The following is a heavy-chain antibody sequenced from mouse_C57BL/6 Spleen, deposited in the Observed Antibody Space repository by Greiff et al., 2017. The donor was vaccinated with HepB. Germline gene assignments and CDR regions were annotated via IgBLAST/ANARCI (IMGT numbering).Heavy chain of an antibody. D-gene: IGHD2-3*01. CDR2: IHPNSGST. J-gene: IGHJ2*01. Sequence: QVQLQQPGAELVKPGASVKLSCKASGYTFTSYWMHWVKQRPGQGLEWIGMIHPNSGSTNYNKKFKSKATLTVDKSSSTAYMQLSSLTSEDSAVYYCARGVRLLPLDYWGQGTTLTVSS. CDR3: ARGVRLLPLDY. CDR1: GYTFTSYW. V-gene: IGHV1-64*01.